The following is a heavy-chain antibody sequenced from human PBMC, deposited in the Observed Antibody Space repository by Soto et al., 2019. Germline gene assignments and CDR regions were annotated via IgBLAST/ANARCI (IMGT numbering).Heavy chain of an antibody. CDR1: GFTFSSYG. Sequence: PGGSLRLSCAASGFTFSSYGMHWVRQAPGKGLEWVAVISYDGSNKYYADSVKGRFTISRDNSKNTLYLQMNSLRAEDTAVYYCAKDCLAMVPCGMDVWGQGTTVTVSS. D-gene: IGHD5-18*01. CDR3: AKDCLAMVPCGMDV. J-gene: IGHJ6*02. CDR2: ISYDGSNK. V-gene: IGHV3-30*18.